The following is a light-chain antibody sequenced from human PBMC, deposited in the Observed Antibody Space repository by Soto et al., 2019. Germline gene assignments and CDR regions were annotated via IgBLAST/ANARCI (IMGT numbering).Light chain of an antibody. J-gene: IGKJ4*01. Sequence: DIVMTQSPASLAVSLGERATINCKSSQSVLYSSNNKNYLAWYQQKPGQPPKLLIYWASTRESGVPDRFSGSGSGTDFTLTISSLQAEDVAVYYCQQYYSTSPTFGGGTKVEIK. CDR2: WAS. CDR3: QQYYSTSPT. CDR1: QSVLYSSNNKNY. V-gene: IGKV4-1*01.